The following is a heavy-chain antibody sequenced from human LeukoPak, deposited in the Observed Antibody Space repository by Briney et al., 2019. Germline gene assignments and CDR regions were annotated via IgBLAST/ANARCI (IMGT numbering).Heavy chain of an antibody. Sequence: GASVKVSCKASGYTFTSYYIHWVRQAPGQGLEWMGIINTSDGRTSCAQKFQGRVTMTRDTSTSKVYMELSSLRSEDTAVYYCARGTEGDFLRPFEHWGQGTLLTVSS. CDR3: ARGTEGDFLRPFEH. D-gene: IGHD3-3*01. CDR1: GYTFTSYY. CDR2: INTSDGRT. J-gene: IGHJ4*02. V-gene: IGHV1-46*01.